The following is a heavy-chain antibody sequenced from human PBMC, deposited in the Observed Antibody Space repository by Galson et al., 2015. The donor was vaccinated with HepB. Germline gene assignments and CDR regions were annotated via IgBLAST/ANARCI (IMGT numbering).Heavy chain of an antibody. CDR1: GYTFTGYY. J-gene: IGHJ4*02. Sequence: SVKVSCKASGYTFTGYYMHWVRQAPGQGLEWMGWINPNSGGTNYAQKSQGRVTMTRDTSISTAYMELSRLRSDDTAVYYCARDFPTPSQHYSSSSLFPGYWGQGTLVTVSS. V-gene: IGHV1-2*02. CDR3: ARDFPTPSQHYSSSSLFPGY. D-gene: IGHD6-6*01. CDR2: INPNSGGT.